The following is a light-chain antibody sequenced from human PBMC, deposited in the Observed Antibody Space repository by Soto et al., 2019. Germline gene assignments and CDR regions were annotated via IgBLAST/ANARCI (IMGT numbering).Light chain of an antibody. V-gene: IGLV1-40*01. J-gene: IGLJ1*01. CDR2: GNS. Sequence: QPVLTQPPSVSGAPGQRVTISCTGSSSNIGAGYDVHWYQQLPGTAPKLLIYGNSNRPSGVPDRFSGSKSGTSASLAITGLQAEDEADYYCQSYDSSLSAPYVFGTGTKLPS. CDR1: SSNIGAGYD. CDR3: QSYDSSLSAPYV.